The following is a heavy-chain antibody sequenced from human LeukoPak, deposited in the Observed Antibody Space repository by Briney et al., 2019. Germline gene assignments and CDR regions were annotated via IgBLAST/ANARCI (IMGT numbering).Heavy chain of an antibody. CDR1: GFTVSNNY. Sequence: GGSLRLSCAASGFTVSNNYMRWVRPPPGKGMEWVSSIYSRGSTSYVDSVKGRFTISRDNSKNTLFLQMNSLRVEDTAVYYCARDYYGPWGQGTLVTVSS. CDR3: ARDYYGP. D-gene: IGHD3-22*01. V-gene: IGHV3-66*03. CDR2: IYSRGST. J-gene: IGHJ5*02.